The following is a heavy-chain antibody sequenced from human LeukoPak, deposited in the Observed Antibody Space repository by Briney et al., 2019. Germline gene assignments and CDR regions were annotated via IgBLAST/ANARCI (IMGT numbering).Heavy chain of an antibody. CDR1: GGTFSSYA. Sequence: SVKVSCKASGGTFSSYAISWVRQAPGQGLEWMGRIIPIFGTADYAQKFQGRVTITTDESTSTAYMELSSLRSEDTAVYYCARDLLAVAGIAFDIWGQGTMVTVSS. V-gene: IGHV1-69*05. CDR2: IIPIFGTA. J-gene: IGHJ3*02. D-gene: IGHD6-19*01. CDR3: ARDLLAVAGIAFDI.